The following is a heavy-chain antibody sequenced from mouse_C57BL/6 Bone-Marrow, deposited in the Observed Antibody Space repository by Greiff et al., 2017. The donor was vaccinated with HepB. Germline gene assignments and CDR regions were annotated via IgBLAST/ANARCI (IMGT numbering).Heavy chain of an antibody. CDR1: GYTFTNYW. J-gene: IGHJ2*01. CDR3: ARLRLTGHFDY. Sequence: QVQLKESGAELVRPGTSVKMSCKASGYTFTNYWIGWAKQRPGHGLEWIGDIYPGGGYTNYNEKFKGKATLTADKSSSTAYMQFSSLTSEDSAIYYCARLRLTGHFDYWGQGTTLTVSS. CDR2: IYPGGGYT. V-gene: IGHV1-63*01. D-gene: IGHD4-1*01.